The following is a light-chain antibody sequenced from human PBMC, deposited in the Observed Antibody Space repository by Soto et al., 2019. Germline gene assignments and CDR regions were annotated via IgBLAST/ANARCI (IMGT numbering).Light chain of an antibody. V-gene: IGKV1-39*01. Sequence: DIQMTQSLSSQAASVGDGFTITCRASQGISTYLNWYQQKPGKAPKLLIYAASSLQSGVPSRFSGSGSETDFTLTISSLQPEDFATYSCQQSYSTTWTFGQGTKVDIK. CDR1: QGISTY. J-gene: IGKJ1*01. CDR3: QQSYSTTWT. CDR2: AAS.